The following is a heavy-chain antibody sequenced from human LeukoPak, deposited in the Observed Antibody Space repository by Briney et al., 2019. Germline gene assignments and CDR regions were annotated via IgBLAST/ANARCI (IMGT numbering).Heavy chain of an antibody. CDR3: VGVVRFHNWFDP. Sequence: GGSLRLSCAASGFSFRNYGIHWARQAPGKGLEWVAVISYDGSDKHYADSVKGRFTISRDNSKNTLYLQMISLRAEDTAVYYCVGVVRFHNWFDPWGQGTLVIVSS. V-gene: IGHV3-30*03. CDR2: ISYDGSDK. D-gene: IGHD3-10*01. J-gene: IGHJ5*02. CDR1: GFSFRNYG.